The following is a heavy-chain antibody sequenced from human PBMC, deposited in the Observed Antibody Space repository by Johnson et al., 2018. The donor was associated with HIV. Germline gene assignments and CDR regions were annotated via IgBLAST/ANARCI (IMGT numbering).Heavy chain of an antibody. Sequence: VQLVESGGGVVQPGRSLRLSCAASGFTFSGSAMHWVRQASGKGLEWVSGITGTGGSTYYADSVKGRFTISRDNSKNTLYLQMNSLRAEDTAVYYCAKDLRVYTCDAFDIWGQGTMVTVSS. V-gene: IGHV3-NL1*01. J-gene: IGHJ3*02. CDR3: AKDLRVYTCDAFDI. D-gene: IGHD5/OR15-5a*01. CDR2: ITGTGGST. CDR1: GFTFSGSA.